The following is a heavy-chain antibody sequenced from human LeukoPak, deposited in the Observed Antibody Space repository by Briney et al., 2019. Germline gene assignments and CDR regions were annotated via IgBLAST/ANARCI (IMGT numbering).Heavy chain of an antibody. Sequence: SVKVSCKASGGTFSSYAISWVRQAPGQGLEWMGGIIPIFGTANYAQKFQGRVTITADKSTSTAYMELSSLRSEDTAVYYCAREGSSSSRYYYYYYMDVWGKGTTVTVSS. CDR2: IIPIFGTA. J-gene: IGHJ6*03. CDR1: GGTFSSYA. D-gene: IGHD6-6*01. CDR3: AREGSSSSRYYYYYYMDV. V-gene: IGHV1-69*06.